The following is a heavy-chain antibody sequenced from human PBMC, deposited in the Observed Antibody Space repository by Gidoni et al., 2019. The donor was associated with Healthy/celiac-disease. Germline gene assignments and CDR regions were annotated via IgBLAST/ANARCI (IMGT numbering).Heavy chain of an antibody. CDR1: GFTVSSNY. CDR3: ARDITDTAMVTAYYMDV. Sequence: EVQLVESGGGLIQPGGSLRLSCAASGFTVSSNYMSWVRQAPGKGLEWVSVIYSGGSTYYADSVKGRFTISRDNSKNTLYLQMNSLRAEDTAVYYCARDITDTAMVTAYYMDVWGKGTTVTVSS. D-gene: IGHD5-18*01. J-gene: IGHJ6*03. CDR2: IYSGGST. V-gene: IGHV3-53*01.